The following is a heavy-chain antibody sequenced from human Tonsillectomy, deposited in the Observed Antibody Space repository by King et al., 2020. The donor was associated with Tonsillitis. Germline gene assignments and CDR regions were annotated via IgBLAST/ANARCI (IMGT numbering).Heavy chain of an antibody. CDR1: GYTFTSYG. Sequence: VQLVESGAEVKKPGASVKVSCKASGYTFTSYGISWVRQAPGQGLEWMGWISAYNGNTNYARKFQGRVTMTTDTSTSTAYMERRSLRSDDTAVYYCARDYDDFWSGSGGWFDPWGQGTLVTVSS. J-gene: IGHJ5*02. CDR3: ARDYDDFWSGSGGWFDP. CDR2: ISAYNGNT. D-gene: IGHD3-3*01. V-gene: IGHV1-18*01.